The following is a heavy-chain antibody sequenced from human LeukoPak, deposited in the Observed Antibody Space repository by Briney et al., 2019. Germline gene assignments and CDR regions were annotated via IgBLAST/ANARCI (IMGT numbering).Heavy chain of an antibody. CDR2: ITRSSIYK. CDR3: ARALYDSSGYYSHFDY. CDR1: GFRFNSYG. V-gene: IGHV3-21*01. J-gene: IGHJ4*02. D-gene: IGHD3-22*01. Sequence: GGSLRLSCAASGFRFNSYGMTWVRLAPGKGLEWVSCITRSSIYKYYADSVKGRFTISRDNAKNSLYLQMNSLRADDTAVYYCARALYDSSGYYSHFDYWGQGTLVTVSS.